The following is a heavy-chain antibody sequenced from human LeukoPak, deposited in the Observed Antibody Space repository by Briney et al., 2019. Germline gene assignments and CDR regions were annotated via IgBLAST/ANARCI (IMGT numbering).Heavy chain of an antibody. Sequence: PGGPLRLSCAASGFTFSSYGMHWVRQAPGKGLEWVAFIRYDGSNKYYADSVKGRFTISRDNSKNTLYLQMNSLRAEDTAVYYCAGPSGSYLRYYFDYWGQGTLVTVSS. CDR2: IRYDGSNK. CDR1: GFTFSSYG. V-gene: IGHV3-30*02. CDR3: AGPSGSYLRYYFDY. J-gene: IGHJ4*02. D-gene: IGHD1-26*01.